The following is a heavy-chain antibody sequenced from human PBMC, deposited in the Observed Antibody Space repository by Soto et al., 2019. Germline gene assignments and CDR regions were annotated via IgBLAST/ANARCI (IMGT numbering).Heavy chain of an antibody. CDR3: AKDRAAAAPEYFQH. V-gene: IGHV3-30*18. CDR1: GFTFSSYG. Sequence: GGSLRLSCAASGFTFSSYGMHWVRQAPGKGLEWVAVISYDGSNKYYADSVKGRFTISRDNSKNTLYLQMNSLRAEDTAVYYCAKDRAAAAPEYFQHWGQGTLVTVSS. CDR2: ISYDGSNK. J-gene: IGHJ1*01. D-gene: IGHD6-13*01.